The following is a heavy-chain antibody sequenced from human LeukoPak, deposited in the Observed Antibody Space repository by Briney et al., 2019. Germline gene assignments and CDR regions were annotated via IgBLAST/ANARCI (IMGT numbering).Heavy chain of an antibody. CDR3: ARDQYSSSWYSYDAFDI. J-gene: IGHJ3*02. CDR2: ISSSSSYI. CDR1: GFTFSSYS. Sequence: GGSLRPSCAASGFTFSSYSMNWVRQAPGKGLEWVSSISSSSSYIYYADSVKGRFTISRDNAKNSLYLQMNSLRAEDTAVYYCARDQYSSSWYSYDAFDIWGQGTMVTVSS. D-gene: IGHD6-13*01. V-gene: IGHV3-21*01.